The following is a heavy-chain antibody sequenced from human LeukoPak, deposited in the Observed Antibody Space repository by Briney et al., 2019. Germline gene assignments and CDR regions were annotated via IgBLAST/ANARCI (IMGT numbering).Heavy chain of an antibody. J-gene: IGHJ4*02. V-gene: IGHV1-2*02. CDR1: GYTFTGYY. D-gene: IGHD3-22*01. CDR3: ARDTYYYDSSGPRGYYFDY. CDR2: IDPNSGGT. Sequence: ASVKVSCKASGYTFTGYYMHWVRQAPGQGLEWMGWIDPNSGGTNYAQKFQGRVTMTRDMSTSTVYMELSSLRSEDTAVYYCARDTYYYDSSGPRGYYFDYWGQGTLVTVSS.